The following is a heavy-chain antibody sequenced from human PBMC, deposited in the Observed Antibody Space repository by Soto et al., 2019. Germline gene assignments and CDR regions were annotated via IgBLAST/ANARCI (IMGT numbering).Heavy chain of an antibody. V-gene: IGHV3-23*01. Sequence: GGSLRLSCAASGFTVSSYAMSWVRQAPGKGLEWVSAISGSGGSTYYADSVKGRFTISRDNSKNTLYLQMNSLRAEDTAVYYCAEDFDRQQLADAFDIWGQGTMVTVSS. J-gene: IGHJ3*02. CDR3: AEDFDRQQLADAFDI. CDR1: GFTVSSYA. D-gene: IGHD6-13*01. CDR2: ISGSGGST.